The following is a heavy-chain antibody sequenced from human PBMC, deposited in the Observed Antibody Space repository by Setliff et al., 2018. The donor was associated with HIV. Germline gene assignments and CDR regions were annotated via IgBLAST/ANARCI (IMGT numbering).Heavy chain of an antibody. D-gene: IGHD1-1*01. Sequence: GASVKVSCKASGGTFSSYAISWVRQAPGQGLEWMGGIIPILGPANYAQKFQGRVTTTADELTSTVYMDLNSLKSKDSAVYYCANPHDGGAFDVWGQGTAVTVSS. V-gene: IGHV1-69*13. CDR2: IIPILGPA. CDR3: ANPHDGGAFDV. J-gene: IGHJ3*01. CDR1: GGTFSSYA.